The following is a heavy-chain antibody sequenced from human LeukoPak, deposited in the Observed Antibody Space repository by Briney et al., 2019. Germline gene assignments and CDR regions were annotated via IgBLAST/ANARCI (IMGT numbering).Heavy chain of an antibody. Sequence: PSETLSLTCAVYGGSFSGYYWSWIRQPPGKGLEWIGEINHSGSTNYNPSLKSRVTISVDTSKNQFSLKLSSVTAADTAVYYCARGLRWNYSFVRFDPWGQGTLVTVSS. V-gene: IGHV4-34*01. CDR3: ARGLRWNYSFVRFDP. J-gene: IGHJ5*02. CDR2: INHSGST. D-gene: IGHD1-7*01. CDR1: GGSFSGYY.